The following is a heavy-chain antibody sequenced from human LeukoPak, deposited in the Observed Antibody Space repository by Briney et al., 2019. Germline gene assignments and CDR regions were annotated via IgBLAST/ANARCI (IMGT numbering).Heavy chain of an antibody. CDR1: GGSISSSSYY. D-gene: IGHD3-22*01. J-gene: IGHJ4*02. V-gene: IGHV4-39*07. CDR3: ARGLGYYDSSGLYYFDY. Sequence: PSETLSLTCTVSGGSISSSSYYWGWIRQPPGKGLEWIGSLYYSGSTYYNPSLKSRVTISVDTSKNQFSLKLSSVTAADTAVYYCARGLGYYDSSGLYYFDYWGQGTLVTVSS. CDR2: LYYSGST.